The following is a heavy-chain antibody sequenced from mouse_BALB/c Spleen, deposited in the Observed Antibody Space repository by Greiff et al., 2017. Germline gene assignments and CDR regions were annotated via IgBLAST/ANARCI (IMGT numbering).Heavy chain of an antibody. CDR1: GFTFSSYA. D-gene: IGHD4-1*02. CDR3: AREGSNWDRSWFAY. V-gene: IGHV5-9-4*01. Sequence: EVQLVESGGGLVKPGGSLKLSCAASGFTFSSYAMSWVRQSPEKRLEWVAEISSGGSYTYYPDTVTGRFTISRDNAKNTLYLEMSSLRSEDTAMYYCAREGSNWDRSWFAYWGQGTLVTVSA. CDR2: ISSGGSYT. J-gene: IGHJ3*01.